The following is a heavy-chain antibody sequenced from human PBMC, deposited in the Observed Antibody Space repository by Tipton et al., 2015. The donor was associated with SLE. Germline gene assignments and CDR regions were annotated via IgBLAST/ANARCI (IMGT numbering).Heavy chain of an antibody. CDR3: ARDSSGRYHFDY. J-gene: IGHJ4*02. V-gene: IGHV4-39*07. D-gene: IGHD6-19*01. CDR1: GGSISSSSYY. Sequence: TLSLTCTVSGGSISSSSYYWGWIRQPPGKGREWIGSIYYSGSSNYNSSLKSRVTISVDTSKNQFSLKLSSVTAADTAVYYCARDSSGRYHFDYWGQGTLVTVSS. CDR2: IYYSGSS.